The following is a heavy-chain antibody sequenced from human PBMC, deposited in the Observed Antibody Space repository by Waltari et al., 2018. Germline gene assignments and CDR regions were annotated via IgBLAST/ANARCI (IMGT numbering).Heavy chain of an antibody. CDR1: GYTLTDLC. J-gene: IGHJ3*02. CDR2: IIPSLGKP. CDR3: ARETELYSGSYSVAFDI. Sequence: QVQLVQSGAEVKKPGASVKVSCKVSGYTLTDLCMPWVRQAPGKGLEWIGGIIPSLGKPKYAPKYQGRVTINADKSTSTGYMELSSLRSEDTAVYYCARETELYSGSYSVAFDIWGQGTMVTVSS. V-gene: IGHV1-69*10. D-gene: IGHD1-26*01.